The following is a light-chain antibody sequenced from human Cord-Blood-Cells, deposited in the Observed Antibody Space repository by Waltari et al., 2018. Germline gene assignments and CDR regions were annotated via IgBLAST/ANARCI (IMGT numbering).Light chain of an antibody. CDR1: QSIGSY. V-gene: IGKV1-39*01. CDR3: QRRYSTPWT. Sequence: DIQMTQSPSSLSAPVADRVTITCRTSQSIGSYLNWYQQKPGKAPKLLSYAASSLQSGGPARFSGRGPGTDVAVTVSSQEPEEFASYYWQRRYSTPWTVGQGAAVEIK. J-gene: IGKJ1*01. CDR2: AAS.